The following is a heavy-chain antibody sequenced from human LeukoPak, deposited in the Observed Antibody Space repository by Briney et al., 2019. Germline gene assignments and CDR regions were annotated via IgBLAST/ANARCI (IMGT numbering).Heavy chain of an antibody. J-gene: IGHJ5*02. V-gene: IGHV3-48*04. Sequence: PGGSLRLSCVASGFTFGAYSMNWVRQAPGKGLEWVSYISTSSVNIYYADSVKGRFTISRDNAKNSLYLQMNSLRAEDTAVYYCARDVSHCTDGVCSGSWGQGTLVTVSS. CDR1: GFTFGAYS. D-gene: IGHD2-8*01. CDR3: ARDVSHCTDGVCSGS. CDR2: ISTSSVNI.